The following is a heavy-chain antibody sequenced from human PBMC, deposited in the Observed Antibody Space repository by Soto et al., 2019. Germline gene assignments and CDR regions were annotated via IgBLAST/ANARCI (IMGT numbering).Heavy chain of an antibody. CDR3: ARLGGYYQAFDQ. CDR2: IYYSGST. J-gene: IGHJ4*02. CDR1: GDSISSGGYY. Sequence: SETLSLTCTVSGDSISSGGYYWSWFRQPPGKGLEWIGYIYYSGSTTYHPSLKSRVTISVDTSKNQFSLNLTSVTAADTAVYYCARLGGYYQAFDQWGQGSLVTVSS. D-gene: IGHD3-22*01. V-gene: IGHV4-61*08.